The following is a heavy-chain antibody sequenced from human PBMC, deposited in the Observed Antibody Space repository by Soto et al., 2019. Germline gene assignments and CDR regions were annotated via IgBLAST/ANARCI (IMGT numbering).Heavy chain of an antibody. J-gene: IGHJ4*02. CDR1: GRSMSSYY. Sequence: SETLSLTCTVSGRSMSSYYWTWIRQPPGKGLEYIGYIYYSGSTDYNPSLKSRVTISADTSQNQFSLKLSSVTAADTAVYYCARISGYGDYIYWGQGTLVTVSS. D-gene: IGHD4-17*01. CDR3: ARISGYGDYIY. CDR2: IYYSGST. V-gene: IGHV4-59*08.